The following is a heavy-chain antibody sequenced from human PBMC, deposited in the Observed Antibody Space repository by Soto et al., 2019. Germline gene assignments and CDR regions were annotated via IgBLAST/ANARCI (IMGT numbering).Heavy chain of an antibody. CDR1: GYTFTDYA. V-gene: IGHV1-3*01. J-gene: IGHJ4*02. D-gene: IGHD3-3*01. CDR3: AREHDFWIGYSFDY. CDR2: IKAGNGNT. Sequence: GASVKVSCKASGYTFTDYAIQWVRQAHGQRLEWMGWIKAGNGNTKYSQKFQSRVTITSDTSASTAYIELSSLRSEDTAVYYCAREHDFWIGYSFDYCGQGTLVTVSS.